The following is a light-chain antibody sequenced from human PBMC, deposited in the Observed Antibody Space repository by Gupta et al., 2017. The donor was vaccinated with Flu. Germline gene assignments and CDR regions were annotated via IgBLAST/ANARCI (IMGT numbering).Light chain of an antibody. J-gene: IGKJ4*01. Sequence: EIVLPHSPSTLPLSPGERATLTCRASQSVSNYLAWYQQKPGQTPRLLIYDASSRATGIPARFSGSGSGTDFTLTISSLEPEDFAVYYCQQRSNWPPLTFGGGTKVEIK. CDR2: DAS. CDR3: QQRSNWPPLT. V-gene: IGKV3-11*01. CDR1: QSVSNY.